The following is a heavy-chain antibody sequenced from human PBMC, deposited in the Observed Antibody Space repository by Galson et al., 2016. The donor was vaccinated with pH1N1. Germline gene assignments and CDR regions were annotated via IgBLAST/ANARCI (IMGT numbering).Heavy chain of an antibody. Sequence: QSGAEVKKPGESLKISCKGSGYSFSNSWIVWVRQMPGKGLEWMGIIYLGDSDTTNSPSFQGQVTISADKSISTAYLHWSSLKASDTAIYYCATPRGSSSLAFDYWGQGTLVTVSS. CDR1: GYSFSNSW. J-gene: IGHJ4*02. V-gene: IGHV5-51*01. D-gene: IGHD1-26*01. CDR2: IYLGDSDT. CDR3: ATPRGSSSLAFDY.